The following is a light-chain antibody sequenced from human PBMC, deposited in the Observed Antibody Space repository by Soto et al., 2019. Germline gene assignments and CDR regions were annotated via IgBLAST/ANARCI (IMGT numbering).Light chain of an antibody. CDR3: QQYGSSPLWT. J-gene: IGKJ1*01. Sequence: EIVITQSPATLSVSPGERATLSCRASQSVSSNLAWYQQKPGQAPRLLIYGASTRATGIPARFSGSGSGTDFTLTISRLEPEDFAVYYCQQYGSSPLWTFGQGTKVDIK. V-gene: IGKV3-15*01. CDR1: QSVSSN. CDR2: GAS.